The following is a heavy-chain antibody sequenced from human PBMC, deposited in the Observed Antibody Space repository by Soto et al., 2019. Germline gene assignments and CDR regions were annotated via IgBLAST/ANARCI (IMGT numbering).Heavy chain of an antibody. CDR1: GDSVSSNSAA. Sequence: SQTLSLTCAISGDSVSSNSAAWNWIRQSPSRGLEWLGRTYYRSKWYDDYAVSVKSRITINPDTSKNQFSLQLNSVTPEDTAVYYCARGRSSQLGDYNWFDPWGQGTLVTVS. V-gene: IGHV6-1*01. CDR3: ARGRSSQLGDYNWFDP. J-gene: IGHJ5*02. D-gene: IGHD6-6*01. CDR2: TYYRSKWYD.